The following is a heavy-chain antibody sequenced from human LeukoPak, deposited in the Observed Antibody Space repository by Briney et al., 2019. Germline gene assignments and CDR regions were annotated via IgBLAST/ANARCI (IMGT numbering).Heavy chain of an antibody. D-gene: IGHD2-2*01. CDR1: GYTFTQYP. V-gene: IGHV7-4-1*02. Sequence: GASVKVSCKASGYTFTQYPLNWVRRAPGQGLQWIGWINTRNGDPTYAQGFAGRFVFLSDTSVSTIYLQINNLEADDTAVYYCARDSSSWGYYFDYWGQGALVTVPS. J-gene: IGHJ4*02. CDR3: ARDSSSWGYYFDY. CDR2: INTRNGDP.